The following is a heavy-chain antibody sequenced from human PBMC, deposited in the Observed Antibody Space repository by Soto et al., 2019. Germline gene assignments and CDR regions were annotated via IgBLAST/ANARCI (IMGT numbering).Heavy chain of an antibody. CDR1: GFTFSDYW. D-gene: IGHD6-13*01. J-gene: IGHJ4*02. V-gene: IGHV3-74*01. Sequence: PGGSLRLSCAASGFTFSDYWMHWVRQAPGKGLVWVSRINSDGSTNYNPSLKSRVTISVDKSKNQFSLKLSSVTAADTAVYYCARRSGMGPSDYWGQGTLVTVSS. CDR2: INSDGST. CDR3: ARRSGMGPSDY.